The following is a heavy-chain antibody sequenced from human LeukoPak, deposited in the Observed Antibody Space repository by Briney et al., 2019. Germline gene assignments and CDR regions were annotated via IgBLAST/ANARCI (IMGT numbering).Heavy chain of an antibody. D-gene: IGHD5-12*01. V-gene: IGHV1-2*02. CDR3: ATNEVVGLYSYFDY. CDR1: GYTFTDHY. Sequence: ASVKVSCKASGYTFTDHYMHWVRQAPGQGLEWMGWISPKSGGTNYAQKFQGRVTMTRDTSVSTAYMELSRLRSDDTAVYYCATNEVVGLYSYFDYWGQGTLVTVSS. J-gene: IGHJ4*02. CDR2: ISPKSGGT.